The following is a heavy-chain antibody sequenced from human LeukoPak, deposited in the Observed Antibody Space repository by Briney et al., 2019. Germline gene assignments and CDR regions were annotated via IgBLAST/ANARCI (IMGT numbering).Heavy chain of an antibody. D-gene: IGHD6-13*01. CDR1: GGSISSGGYY. J-gene: IGHJ4*02. CDR3: ARAGDFSSSWYDY. CDR2: IYHSGST. V-gene: IGHV4-30-2*01. Sequence: PSETLSLTCTVSGGSISSGGYYWSWIRQPPGKGLEWIGYIYHSGSTYYNPSLKSRVTISVDRSKNQFSLKLSSVTAADTAVYYCARAGDFSSSWYDYWGQGTLVTVSS.